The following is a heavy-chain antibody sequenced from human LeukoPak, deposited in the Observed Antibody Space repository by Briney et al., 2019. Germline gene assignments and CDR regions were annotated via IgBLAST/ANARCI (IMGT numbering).Heavy chain of an antibody. Sequence: ASVKVSCKASGYTFTGYYMHWVRQAPGQGLEWMGWIKPNSGGTNYAQKFQGWVTMTRDTSISTAYMELSRLRSDDTAVYYCARQYYDILTGYYNFDYWGQGTLVTVSS. CDR3: ARQYYDILTGYYNFDY. CDR1: GYTFTGYY. J-gene: IGHJ4*02. V-gene: IGHV1-2*04. CDR2: IKPNSGGT. D-gene: IGHD3-9*01.